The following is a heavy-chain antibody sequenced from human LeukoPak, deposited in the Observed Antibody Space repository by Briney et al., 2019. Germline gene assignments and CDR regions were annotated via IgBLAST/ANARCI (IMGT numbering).Heavy chain of an antibody. CDR2: ISSSSSYI. J-gene: IGHJ3*02. CDR1: GFTFSTYG. CDR3: ARGRIVGATDHDAFDI. D-gene: IGHD1-26*01. Sequence: GGSLRLSCAASGFTFSTYGMSWVRQAPGKGLEWVSSISSSSSYIYYADSVKGRFTISRDNAKNSLYLQMNSLRAEDTAVYYCARGRIVGATDHDAFDIWGQGTMVTVSS. V-gene: IGHV3-21*01.